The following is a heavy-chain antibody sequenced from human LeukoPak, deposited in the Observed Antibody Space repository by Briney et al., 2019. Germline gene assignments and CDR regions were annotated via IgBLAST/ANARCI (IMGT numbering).Heavy chain of an antibody. J-gene: IGHJ6*02. Sequence: ASVKVSCKASGYTFTSYDINWVRQATGQGLEWMGWMNPNSGNTGYAQKSQGGVTMTRNTSISTAYMELSSLRSEDTAVYYCARQEEWLRSYYYYGMDVWGQGTTVTVSS. CDR1: GYTFTSYD. V-gene: IGHV1-8*01. D-gene: IGHD5-12*01. CDR2: MNPNSGNT. CDR3: ARQEEWLRSYYYYGMDV.